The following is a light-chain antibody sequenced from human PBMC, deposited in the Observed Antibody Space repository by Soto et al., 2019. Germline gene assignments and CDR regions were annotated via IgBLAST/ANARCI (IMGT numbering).Light chain of an antibody. CDR3: QQYNNWPSIT. CDR1: DTINIY. Sequence: VVLTQSPATLSLSPGERATLSCRASDTINIYLAWYQQKPGQAPRLLIYGASTRATGIPARFSGSGSGTEFTLTISSLQSEDFAVYYCQQYNNWPSITFGQGTRLEIK. V-gene: IGKV3-15*01. CDR2: GAS. J-gene: IGKJ5*01.